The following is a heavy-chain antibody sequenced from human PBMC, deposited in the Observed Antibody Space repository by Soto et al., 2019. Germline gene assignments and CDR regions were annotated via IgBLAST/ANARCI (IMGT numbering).Heavy chain of an antibody. Sequence: PXESVKISCKGSGYSLAGYWITWVRQNPGKGLEWMGRIDPSDSQTYYSPSFRGHVTISVTKSITTVFLQWSSLRASDTAMYYCARQIYDSDTGPNFQYYFDSWGQGTPVTVSS. CDR3: ARQIYDSDTGPNFQYYFDS. J-gene: IGHJ4*02. V-gene: IGHV5-10-1*01. CDR1: GYSLAGYW. D-gene: IGHD3-22*01. CDR2: IDPSDSQT.